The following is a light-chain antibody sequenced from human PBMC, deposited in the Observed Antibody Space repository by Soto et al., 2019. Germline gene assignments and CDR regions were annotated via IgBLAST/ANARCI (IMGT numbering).Light chain of an antibody. CDR3: SSYTSTIVV. Sequence: QSALTQPASVSGSPGQSITISCSGISSDAGGYNYVSWYQQYPGKAPKLMIYDVTNRPSGVSNRFSGSKSGNTASLTISGLQAEDEDAYYCSSYTSTIVVFGGGTKVTVL. CDR1: SSDAGGYNY. J-gene: IGLJ2*01. V-gene: IGLV2-14*01. CDR2: DVT.